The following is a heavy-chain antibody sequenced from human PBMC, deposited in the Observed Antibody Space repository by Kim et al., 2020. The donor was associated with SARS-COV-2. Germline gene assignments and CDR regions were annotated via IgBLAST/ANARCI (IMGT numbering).Heavy chain of an antibody. CDR2: MYYDGSKR. Sequence: GGSLRLSCAASGFTFDNYGLQWVRQAPGKGLEWVARMYYDGSKRYYADSVKGRFTVSKDNGQDTLYLHMSSLRPDDTAVYYCARNSGVFYFREPNPFAHWGQGTLVTVSS. CDR3: ARNSGVFYFREPNPFAH. D-gene: IGHD2-15*01. J-gene: IGHJ4*01. CDR1: GFTFDNYG. V-gene: IGHV3-30*03.